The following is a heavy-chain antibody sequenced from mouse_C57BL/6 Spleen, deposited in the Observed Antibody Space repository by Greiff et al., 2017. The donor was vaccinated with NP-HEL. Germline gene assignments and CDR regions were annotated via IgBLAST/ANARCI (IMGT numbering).Heavy chain of an antibody. Sequence: EVKLVESGGGLVKPGGSLKLSCAASGFTFSDYGMHWVRQAPEKGLEWVAYISSGSSTIYYADTVKGRFTISRDNAKNTLFLQMTSLRSEDTAMYYCARIITTVVATDAMDYWGQGTSVTVSS. CDR2: ISSGSSTI. V-gene: IGHV5-17*01. CDR3: ARIITTVVATDAMDY. CDR1: GFTFSDYG. D-gene: IGHD1-1*01. J-gene: IGHJ4*01.